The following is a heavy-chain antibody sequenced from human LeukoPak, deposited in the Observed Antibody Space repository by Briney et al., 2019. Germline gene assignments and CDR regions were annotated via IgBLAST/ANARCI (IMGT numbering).Heavy chain of an antibody. J-gene: IGHJ3*02. V-gene: IGHV4-59*01. CDR1: GGSISSYY. D-gene: IGHD6-13*01. Sequence: SETLSLTCTVSGGSISSYYWSWIRQPPGKGLEWIGYIYYSGSTNYNPSLKSRVTISVDTSKDQFSLKLSSVTAADTAVYYCARGAGTNAFDIWGQGTMVTVSS. CDR3: ARGAGTNAFDI. CDR2: IYYSGST.